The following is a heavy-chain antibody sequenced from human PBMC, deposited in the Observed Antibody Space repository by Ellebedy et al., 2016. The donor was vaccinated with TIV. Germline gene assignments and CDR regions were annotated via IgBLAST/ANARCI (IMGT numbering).Heavy chain of an antibody. D-gene: IGHD2-2*01. CDR2: IIPIFGAA. V-gene: IGHV1-69*13. CDR3: ARAYCSSINCFAGTYQNGMDV. J-gene: IGHJ6*02. Sequence: AASVKVSCKASGGTFSSYAISWVRQAPGQGLEWMGGIIPIFGAADYAQQFQGRLTITADESTSTAYMELSSLRSEDTAVYYCARAYCSSINCFAGTYQNGMDVWGQGTTVTVSS. CDR1: GGTFSSYA.